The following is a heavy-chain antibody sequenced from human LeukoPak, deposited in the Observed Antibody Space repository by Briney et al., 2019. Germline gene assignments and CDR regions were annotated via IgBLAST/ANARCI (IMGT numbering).Heavy chain of an antibody. Sequence: ASVKVSCKASGYTFTSYGISWVRQAPGQGLEWMGWISAYNGNTNYAQKLQGRVTMTTDTSTSTAYMELRGLRSDDTAVYYCARLRSSLNWFDPWGQGTLVTVSS. V-gene: IGHV1-18*04. CDR3: ARLRSSLNWFDP. J-gene: IGHJ5*02. D-gene: IGHD6-13*01. CDR2: ISAYNGNT. CDR1: GYTFTSYG.